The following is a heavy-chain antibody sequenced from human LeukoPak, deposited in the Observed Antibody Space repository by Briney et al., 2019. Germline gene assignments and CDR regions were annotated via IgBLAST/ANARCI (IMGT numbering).Heavy chain of an antibody. CDR2: ISAYNGNT. Sequence: ASVKVSCKASGYTFTNCGISWVRQAPGQGLEWMGWISAYNGNTKYAPKFQGRATMTTETSTSTAYMELRSLRSDDTAFYYCAWTYHDSSGKSNWFDPWGQGTLVTVSS. J-gene: IGHJ5*02. D-gene: IGHD3-22*01. CDR1: GYTFTNCG. CDR3: AWTYHDSSGKSNWFDP. V-gene: IGHV1-18*01.